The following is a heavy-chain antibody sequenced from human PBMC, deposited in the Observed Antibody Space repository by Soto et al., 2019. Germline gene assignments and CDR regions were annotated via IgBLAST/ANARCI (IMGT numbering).Heavy chain of an antibody. J-gene: IGHJ6*02. CDR3: ARGLDGMDV. Sequence: EVQAVETGGGLIQPGGSLRLSCAASDFSVINNYMSWVRQAPGKGLEWVSVIYSGGRTYYADSVKGRFTISRDGSQNTLYLQMNSLRAEDTAVYYCARGLDGMDVWGQGTTVTVS. D-gene: IGHD3-16*01. CDR2: IYSGGRT. CDR1: DFSVINNY. V-gene: IGHV3-53*02.